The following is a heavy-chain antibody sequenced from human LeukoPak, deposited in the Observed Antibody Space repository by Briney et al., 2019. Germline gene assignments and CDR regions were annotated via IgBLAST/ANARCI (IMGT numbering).Heavy chain of an antibody. CDR1: SGSISSNNYY. CDR3: ARLVSYDILTENFYKYYMDV. CDR2: IYYTGST. J-gene: IGHJ6*03. Sequence: PSETLSLTCTVSSGSISSNNYYWGWIRQPPGKGLEWIGSIYYTGSTFYNPSLKSRVTMSLDVLKNHLTLKVTSVTTTDTAVYYCARLVSYDILTENFYKYYMDVWGKGTTVTVSS. V-gene: IGHV4-39*02. D-gene: IGHD3-9*01.